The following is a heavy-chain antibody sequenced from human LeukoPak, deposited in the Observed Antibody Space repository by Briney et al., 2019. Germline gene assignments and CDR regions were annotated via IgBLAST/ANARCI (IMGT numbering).Heavy chain of an antibody. J-gene: IGHJ4*02. CDR1: AFTFSSYA. Sequence: PGGSLRLSCAASAFTFSSYAMTWVRQAPGKGLEWVSTISSSGGSTYYADSVKGRFTISRDNSKNTLFLQMNSLGGEDTAVYYCARLMVRGVIGSDYWGQGTLVTVSS. CDR3: ARLMVRGVIGSDY. V-gene: IGHV3-23*01. CDR2: ISSSGGST. D-gene: IGHD3-10*01.